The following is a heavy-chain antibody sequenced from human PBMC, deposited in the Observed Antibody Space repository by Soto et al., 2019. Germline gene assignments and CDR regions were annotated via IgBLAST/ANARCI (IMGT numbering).Heavy chain of an antibody. CDR3: AKDLGNFRGYSYGYFDY. CDR2: ISGSGGST. V-gene: IGHV3-23*01. CDR1: GFTFSSYA. J-gene: IGHJ4*02. Sequence: PGGSLRLSCAASGFTFSSYAMSWVRQAPGKGLEWVSAISGSGGSTYYADSVKGRFTISRDNSKNTLYLQMNSLRAEDTAVYCCAKDLGNFRGYSYGYFDYWGQGTLVTVSS. D-gene: IGHD5-18*01.